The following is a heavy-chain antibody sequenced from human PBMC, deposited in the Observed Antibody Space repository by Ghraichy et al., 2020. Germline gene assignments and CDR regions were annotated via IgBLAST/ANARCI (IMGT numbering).Heavy chain of an antibody. V-gene: IGHV3-7*03. CDR1: GITFSSYW. CDR2: IKKDGSER. CDR3: AADIGTFWRAHDY. D-gene: IGHD1-1*01. J-gene: IGHJ4*02. Sequence: GGSLRLSCEASGITFSSYWLSWVRQSPGKGLEWVANIKKDGSERYYVDSVKGRFTISRDKANKFVYLQMNSLRVEDSALYYCAADIGTFWRAHDYWGRGTLVTVSS.